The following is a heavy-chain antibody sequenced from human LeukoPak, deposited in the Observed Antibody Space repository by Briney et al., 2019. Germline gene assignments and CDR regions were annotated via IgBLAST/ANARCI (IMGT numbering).Heavy chain of an antibody. CDR2: ICYGGGSK. Sequence: GGSLRVSCAASGYTFSNNGLHWVRQAPGQGLEWVGVICYGGGSKIYAQTLQGRLTMSRDKSKSTVYMELSSLRSDDSAGYYCAGEIALHVHGGQGTLVTVSS. V-gene: IGHV1-46*04. CDR3: AGEIALHVH. CDR1: GYTFSNNG. D-gene: IGHD3-22*01. J-gene: IGHJ4*02.